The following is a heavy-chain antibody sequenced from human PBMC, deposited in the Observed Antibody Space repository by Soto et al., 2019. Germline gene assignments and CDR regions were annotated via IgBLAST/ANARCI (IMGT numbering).Heavy chain of an antibody. Sequence: PXETLSLTCAVSGGSISSSNWWSWVRQPPGKGLEWIGEIYHSGSTNYNPSLKGRVTISVDKSKNQFSLKLSSVTAADTAVYYCAILLEGGYPRHFDYWGQGTLVTVSS. D-gene: IGHD3-16*02. J-gene: IGHJ4*02. V-gene: IGHV4-4*02. CDR3: AILLEGGYPRHFDY. CDR2: IYHSGST. CDR1: GGSISSSNW.